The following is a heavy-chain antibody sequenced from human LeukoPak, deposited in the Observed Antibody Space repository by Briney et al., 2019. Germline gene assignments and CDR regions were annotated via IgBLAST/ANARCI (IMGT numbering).Heavy chain of an antibody. V-gene: IGHV3-11*04. CDR1: GFTFSDYY. J-gene: IGHJ4*02. D-gene: IGHD1-7*01. Sequence: GGSLRLSCAASGFTFSDYYMSWIRQAPGKGLEWVSYISSSGSTIYYADSVKGRFTISRDNAKNSLYLQMRSLRAEDTAVYYCAREVNYEYYFDYWGQGALVTVSS. CDR2: ISSSGSTI. CDR3: AREVNYEYYFDY.